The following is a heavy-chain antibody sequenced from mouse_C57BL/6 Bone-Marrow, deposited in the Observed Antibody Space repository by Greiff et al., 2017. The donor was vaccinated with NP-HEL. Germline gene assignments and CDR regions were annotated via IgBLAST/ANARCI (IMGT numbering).Heavy chain of an antibody. V-gene: IGHV14-4*01. CDR2: IDPENGDT. J-gene: IGHJ3*01. D-gene: IGHD1-1*01. Sequence: VHVKQSGAELVRPGASVKLSCTASGFNIKDDYMHWVKQRPEQGLEWIGWIDPENGDTEYESKFQGKATLTADTSSNTAYRQLSSLTSTDTAVYYGTVYGGSDGFAYWGQGTLVTVSA. CDR3: TVYGGSDGFAY. CDR1: GFNIKDDY.